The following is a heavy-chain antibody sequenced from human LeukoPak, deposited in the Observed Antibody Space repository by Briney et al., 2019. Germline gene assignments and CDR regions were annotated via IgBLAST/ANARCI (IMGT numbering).Heavy chain of an antibody. CDR2: ISWDCSST. CDR3: AKGEPTSSGWDPSDY. J-gene: IGHJ4*02. D-gene: IGHD6-19*01. CDR1: GFTFDDYT. V-gene: IGHV3-43*01. Sequence: GVALRLSCAASGFTFDDYTMHWVRQTPGKGLEGVSLISWDCSSTYYADSVKGRFTISRDNSKNSLYLQMISLRTEDTALYYCAKGEPTSSGWDPSDYWGQGPLVSVSS.